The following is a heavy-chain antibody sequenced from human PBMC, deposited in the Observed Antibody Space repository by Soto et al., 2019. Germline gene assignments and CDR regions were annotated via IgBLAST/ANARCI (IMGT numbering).Heavy chain of an antibody. CDR2: IHYSGST. Sequence: PSETLSLTCTVSGGSLSSGGYYWTWIRQHPGKGLEWIGYIHYSGSTYYNPSLKSRVTMSVDTSKNQFSLKLSSVTAADTAIYYCARGGVVVAAIDYYFDYWGQGTLVTVSS. D-gene: IGHD2-21*02. CDR3: ARGGVVVAAIDYYFDY. J-gene: IGHJ4*02. V-gene: IGHV4-31*03. CDR1: GGSLSSGGYY.